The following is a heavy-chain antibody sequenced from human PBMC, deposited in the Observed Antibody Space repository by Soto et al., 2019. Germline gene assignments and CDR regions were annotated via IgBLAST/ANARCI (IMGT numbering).Heavy chain of an antibody. CDR2: ISYDGSNK. CDR1: GFTFSSYG. V-gene: IGHV3-30*18. D-gene: IGHD6-6*01. Sequence: QVQLVESGGGVVQPGRSLRLSCAASGFTFSSYGMHWVRQAPGKGLEWVAVISYDGSNKYYADSVKGRFTISSDNSKNTLYLQMNSLRAEDTAVYYCAKDRAARYYYYGMDVWGQGTTVTVSS. J-gene: IGHJ6*02. CDR3: AKDRAARYYYYGMDV.